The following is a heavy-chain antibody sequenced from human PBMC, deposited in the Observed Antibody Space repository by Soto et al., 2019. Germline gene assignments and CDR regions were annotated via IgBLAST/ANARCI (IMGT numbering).Heavy chain of an antibody. V-gene: IGHV3-23*01. Sequence: EVQLLESGGDLVQPGGSLRLSCAASGFTFSNYAMSWVRQAPGKGLEWVSLIRGGGGPTNYADSVKGRFTVSRDNSNNMLFLQMSSLRADDTAVHYCVKDFRVGYDWTHDWGQGTLVTVSS. CDR1: GFTFSNYA. D-gene: IGHD5-12*01. CDR3: VKDFRVGYDWTHD. J-gene: IGHJ4*02. CDR2: IRGGGGPT.